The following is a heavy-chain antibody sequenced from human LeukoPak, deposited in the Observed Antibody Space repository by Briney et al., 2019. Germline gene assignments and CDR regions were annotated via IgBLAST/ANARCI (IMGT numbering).Heavy chain of an antibody. V-gene: IGHV5-51*01. CDR1: GYSFTSYW. CDR2: IYPGDSDT. D-gene: IGHD3-10*01. CDR3: ARSMVRGAPYYFDY. J-gene: IGHJ4*02. Sequence: GESLKISCKGSGYSFTSYWIGWVRQIPGKGLEWMGIIYPGDSDTRYSPSFQGQVTMSADKSISTAYLQWSSLNASDTAMYYCARSMVRGAPYYFDYWGQGTLVTVSS.